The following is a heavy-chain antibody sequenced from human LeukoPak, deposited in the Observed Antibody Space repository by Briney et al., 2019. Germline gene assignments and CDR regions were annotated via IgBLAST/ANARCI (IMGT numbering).Heavy chain of an antibody. CDR1: GFSLRNYG. CDR2: LTGSSATA. J-gene: IGHJ6*03. CDR3: AKSGASPLYHMDV. D-gene: IGHD1-26*01. Sequence: GGSLRLSCAASGFSLRNYGVNWVRQAPGKGLEWVSGLTGSSATAYHAGSVKGRSTTSRDDSKDTVYLQMSSLRVDDTAIYYCAKSGASPLYHMDVWGKGATVTVSS. V-gene: IGHV3-23*01.